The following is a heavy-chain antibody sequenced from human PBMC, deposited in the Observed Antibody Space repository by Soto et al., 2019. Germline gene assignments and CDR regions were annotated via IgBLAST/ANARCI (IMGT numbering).Heavy chain of an antibody. Sequence: PAETLSLTCGVYGGSFSGYYWSWIRQPPGKGLEWIGEINHSGSTNYNPSLKSRVTISVDTSKNQFSLKLSSVTAADTAVYYCARVSWGVVVPAAIPYYYYYGMDVWGQGTTVTVSS. D-gene: IGHD2-2*02. CDR3: ARVSWGVVVPAAIPYYYYYGMDV. CDR2: INHSGST. V-gene: IGHV4-34*01. CDR1: GGSFSGYY. J-gene: IGHJ6*02.